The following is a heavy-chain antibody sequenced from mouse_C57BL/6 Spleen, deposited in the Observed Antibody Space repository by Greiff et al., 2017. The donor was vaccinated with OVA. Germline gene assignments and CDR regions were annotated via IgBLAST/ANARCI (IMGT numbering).Heavy chain of an antibody. J-gene: IGHJ2*01. Sequence: EVKLQESGPGLVKPSQSLSLTCSVTGYSITSGYYWNWIRQFPGNKLEWMGYISYDGSNNYNPSLKNRISITRDTSKNQFFLKLNSVTTEDTATYYCARLTADYWGQGTTLTVSS. CDR1: GYSITSGYY. CDR2: ISYDGSN. CDR3: ARLTADY. D-gene: IGHD1-2*01. V-gene: IGHV3-6*01.